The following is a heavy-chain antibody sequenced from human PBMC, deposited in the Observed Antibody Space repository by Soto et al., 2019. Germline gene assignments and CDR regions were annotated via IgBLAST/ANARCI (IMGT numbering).Heavy chain of an antibody. CDR2: ISSSSSTI. CDR1: GFTFSTYS. J-gene: IGHJ6*02. D-gene: IGHD3-10*01. Sequence: PGGSLRLSCAASGFTFSTYSMNWVRQAPGKGLEWVSYISSSSSTIYYAGSVKGRFTISRDNAKNSLYLQMNSLRDEDTAVYYCARDLLYYGSGSLFNRRAYYYYGMDVWGQGTTVTVSS. V-gene: IGHV3-48*02. CDR3: ARDLLYYGSGSLFNRRAYYYYGMDV.